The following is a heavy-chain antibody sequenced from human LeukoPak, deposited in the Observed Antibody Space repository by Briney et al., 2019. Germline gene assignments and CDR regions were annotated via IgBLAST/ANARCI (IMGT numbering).Heavy chain of an antibody. Sequence: SETLSLTCAVYGGSFSGYYWSWIRQPPGKGLEWIGEINHSGSTNYNPSLKSRVTISVDTSKNQFSLKLSSVTAADTAVYYCARVDSSGWCRDYYYYYGMDVWGQGTTVTVSS. D-gene: IGHD6-19*01. CDR3: ARVDSSGWCRDYYYYYGMDV. V-gene: IGHV4-34*01. CDR2: INHSGST. CDR1: GGSFSGYY. J-gene: IGHJ6*02.